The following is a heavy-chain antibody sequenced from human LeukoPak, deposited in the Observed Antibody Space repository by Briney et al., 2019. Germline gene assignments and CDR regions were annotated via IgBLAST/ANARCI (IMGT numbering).Heavy chain of an antibody. CDR2: VSQSGGA. V-gene: IGHV4-34*01. D-gene: IGHD4-23*01. CDR1: GASFSGYH. J-gene: IGHJ3*02. CDR3: AGSYGGNAVGPFDI. Sequence: SETLSLTCAASGASFSGYHCSWIRQTPGKGLEWIGEVSQSGGASYNPSLKSRVTISVETSKNHVSLKLSSVTAADTAMYYCAGSYGGNAVGPFDIWGQGTMVTVSS.